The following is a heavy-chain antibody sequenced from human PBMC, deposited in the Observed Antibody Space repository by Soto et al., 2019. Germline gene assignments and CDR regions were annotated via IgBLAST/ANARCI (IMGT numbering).Heavy chain of an antibody. V-gene: IGHV4-31*03. CDR3: AREEGGGYDHRWFDP. Sequence: QVQLQESGPGLVKPSQTLSLTCTVSGGSISSGGYHWSWIRQHPGKGLEWIGYIYYSGSTYYNPSLQSRVNISLDTSKNQFSLKLSSVTAADTAVYYCAREEGGGYDHRWFDPWGQGTLVTVSS. J-gene: IGHJ5*02. D-gene: IGHD5-12*01. CDR1: GGSISSGGYH. CDR2: IYYSGST.